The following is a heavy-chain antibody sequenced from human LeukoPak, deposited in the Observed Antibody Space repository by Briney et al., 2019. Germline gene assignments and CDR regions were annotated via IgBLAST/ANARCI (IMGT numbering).Heavy chain of an antibody. CDR3: ARASYYYDTSGLGAFDV. CDR1: GFIFGDYG. CDR2: INWNSDRI. J-gene: IGHJ3*01. Sequence: PGGSLRLSCAASGFIFGDYGMYWVRQAPGKGLEWVSGINWNSDRIGYADSVKGRLTISRDNAKNSLYMQMNSVRAEDTALYYCARASYYYDTSGLGAFDVWGQGTTVIVSS. V-gene: IGHV3-9*01. D-gene: IGHD3-22*01.